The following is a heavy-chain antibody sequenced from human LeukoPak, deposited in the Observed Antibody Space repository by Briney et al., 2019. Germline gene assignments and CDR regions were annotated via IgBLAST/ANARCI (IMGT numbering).Heavy chain of an antibody. CDR2: IKEDGSEK. CDR1: GFIFSSYW. J-gene: IGHJ5*02. Sequence: GSLRLSCAASGFIFSSYWMSWVRQAPEKGLEWVANIKEDGSEKYFVDSVKGRFTISRDNAKNSLYLQMNSLRAEDTAIYYCARDKGVVGTLAPWGQGTLVTVSS. V-gene: IGHV3-7*01. CDR3: ARDKGVVGTLAP. D-gene: IGHD2-21*01.